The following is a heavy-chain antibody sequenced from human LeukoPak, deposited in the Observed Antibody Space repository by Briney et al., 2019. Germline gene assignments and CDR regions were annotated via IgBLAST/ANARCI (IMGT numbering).Heavy chain of an antibody. V-gene: IGHV4-39*01. CDR1: GGSISSSSYY. J-gene: IGHJ3*02. D-gene: IGHD2-21*01. CDR3: ASLYCGGDCDDAFDI. CDR2: IYYSGST. Sequence: PSETLSLTCTVSGGSISSSSYYWGWIRQPPGKGLEWIGSIYYSGSTYYNPSLKSRVTISVDTSKNQFSLKLSSVTAADTAVYYCASLYCGGDCDDAFDIWGQGTVVTVSS.